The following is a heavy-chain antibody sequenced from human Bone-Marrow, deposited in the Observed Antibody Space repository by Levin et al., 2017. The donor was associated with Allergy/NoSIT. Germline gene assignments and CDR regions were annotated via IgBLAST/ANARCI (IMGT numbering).Heavy chain of an antibody. V-gene: IGHV1-8*01. CDR1: GYTFTSYD. J-gene: IGHJ6*02. CDR2: MNPNSGNT. CDR3: ARADYYDSSGYLRGSGGMDV. Sequence: ASVKVSCKASGYTFTSYDINWVRQATGQGLEWMGWMNPNSGNTGYAQKFQGRVTMTRNTSISTAYMELSSLRSEDTAVHYCARADYYDSSGYLRGSGGMDVWGQGTTVTVSS. D-gene: IGHD3-22*01.